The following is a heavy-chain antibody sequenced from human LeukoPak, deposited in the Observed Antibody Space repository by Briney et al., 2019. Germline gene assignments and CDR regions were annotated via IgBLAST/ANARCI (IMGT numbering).Heavy chain of an antibody. J-gene: IGHJ4*02. Sequence: GGSLRLSCAASGFTFSSYGMHWVRQAPGKGLEWVSVIYSGGSTYYADSVKGRFTISRDNSKNTLYLQMNSLRAEDTAVYYCARVTYYYDSSGFDYWGQGTLVTVSS. V-gene: IGHV3-66*01. CDR1: GFTFSSYG. CDR2: IYSGGST. D-gene: IGHD3-22*01. CDR3: ARVTYYYDSSGFDY.